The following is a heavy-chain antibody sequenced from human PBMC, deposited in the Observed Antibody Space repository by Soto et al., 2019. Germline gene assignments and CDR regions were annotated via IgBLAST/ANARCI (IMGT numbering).Heavy chain of an antibody. CDR2: INPILSMS. D-gene: IGHD3-10*01. Sequence: QVQLVQSGAEVKKPGSSVRVSCKASGDTFSFYSINWVRQPPGLGLEWMGRINPILSMSNYAQRFQGRVTVTADKSTSTAYMELSSLRSEDTAMYYCASSYGSGYRAFDYWGQGALVTVSS. V-gene: IGHV1-69*02. CDR1: GDTFSFYS. CDR3: ASSYGSGYRAFDY. J-gene: IGHJ4*02.